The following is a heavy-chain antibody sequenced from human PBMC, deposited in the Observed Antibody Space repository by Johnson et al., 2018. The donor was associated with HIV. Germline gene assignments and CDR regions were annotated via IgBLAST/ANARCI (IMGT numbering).Heavy chain of an antibody. J-gene: IGHJ3*02. V-gene: IGHV3-66*03. CDR2: IYSGGST. CDR1: GFTVSSNY. D-gene: IGHD6-13*01. Sequence: MQLVESGGGLIQPGGSLRLSCAASGFTVSSNYMSWVRQAPGKGLEWVSVIYSGGSTYYADSVKGRFTISKDNSKNTLYLQMNSLRAEDTAVYYCARARDRSGSRDAFYIWGQGTMVTVSS. CDR3: ARARDRSGSRDAFYI.